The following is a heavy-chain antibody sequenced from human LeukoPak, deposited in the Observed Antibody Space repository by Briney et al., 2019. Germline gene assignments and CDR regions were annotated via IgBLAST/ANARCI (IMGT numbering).Heavy chain of an antibody. J-gene: IGHJ4*02. CDR2: INPNSGGT. CDR3: ARALWFGELFCDY. Sequence: ASVKVSCKASGYTFTGYYMHWVRQAPGQGREWMGWINPNSGGTNYAQKFQGRVTMTRDTSISTAYMELSRLRSDDTAVYYCARALWFGELFCDYWGQGTLVTVSS. V-gene: IGHV1-2*02. D-gene: IGHD3-10*01. CDR1: GYTFTGYY.